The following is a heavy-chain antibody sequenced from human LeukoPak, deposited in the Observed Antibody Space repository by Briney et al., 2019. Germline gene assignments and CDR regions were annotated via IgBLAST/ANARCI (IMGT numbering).Heavy chain of an antibody. CDR1: GYTFTSYY. CDR3: ARGPEWAPRPFGWFDP. D-gene: IGHD3-16*01. J-gene: IGHJ5*02. Sequence: GASVKVSCKASGYTFTSYYMHWVRQAPGQGLEWMGIINPSGGSTSYARKFQGRVTMTRDTSTSTVYMELSSLRSEDTAVYYCARGPEWAPRPFGWFDPWGQGTLVTVSS. V-gene: IGHV1-46*01. CDR2: INPSGGST.